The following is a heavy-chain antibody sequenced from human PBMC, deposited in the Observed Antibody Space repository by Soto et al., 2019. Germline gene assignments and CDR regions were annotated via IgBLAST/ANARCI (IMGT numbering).Heavy chain of an antibody. D-gene: IGHD1-26*01. CDR2: MEPSSGRT. Sequence: QVQLVQSGAEVREPGASVKVSCKASGYSFTSLDITWVRQTAGRGLEWMGWMEPSSGRTGFAQKFQGRVAMTRDTSINTAYMELATLTSDDAAFYYCARGVSAGVDYWGQGTLVTVSS. CDR3: ARGVSAGVDY. CDR1: GYSFTSLD. V-gene: IGHV1-8*01. J-gene: IGHJ4*02.